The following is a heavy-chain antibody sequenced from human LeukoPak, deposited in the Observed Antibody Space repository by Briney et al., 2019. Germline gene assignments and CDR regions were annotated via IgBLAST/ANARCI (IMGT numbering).Heavy chain of an antibody. CDR3: AKDSSTSNYYYGLDI. J-gene: IGHJ6*02. Sequence: GGSLRLSCAASGFPFSSYGMHWVRQAPGKGLEWLSNISYDGANKYYADSVKGRFTISRDNSRNTLFLQMNSLRGDDTGMYFCAKDSSTSNYYYGLDIWGQGTTVTVSS. CDR2: ISYDGANK. V-gene: IGHV3-30*18. CDR1: GFPFSSYG. D-gene: IGHD6-13*01.